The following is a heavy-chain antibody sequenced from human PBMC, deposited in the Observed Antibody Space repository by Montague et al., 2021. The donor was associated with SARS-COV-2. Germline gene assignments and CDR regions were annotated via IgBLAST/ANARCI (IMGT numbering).Heavy chain of an antibody. V-gene: IGHV4-39*07. CDR2: IYYSGST. CDR3: ARLGRQQLVRLSGMDV. D-gene: IGHD6-13*01. CDR1: GGSISSSSYY. J-gene: IGHJ6*02. Sequence: SETLSLTCTVSGGSISSSSYYWGWIRQPPGKGLEWIGGIYYSGSTYYNPSLKSRVTISVDTSKNQFSLKLGSVTAADTAVYYCARLGRQQLVRLSGMDVWGQGTTVTVSS.